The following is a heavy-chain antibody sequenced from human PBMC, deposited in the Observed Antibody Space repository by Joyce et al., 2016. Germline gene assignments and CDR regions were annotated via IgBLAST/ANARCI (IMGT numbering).Heavy chain of an antibody. J-gene: IGHJ3*02. V-gene: IGHV5-51*03. Sequence: EVQLVQSGAEVKKPGEYLKISCKGSGYNFTTYWIGWVRQMPGKGLEWRGLIYPVDSDTRYSPSFQGQVTISADKSISTAYLQWSSLKASDTAMYYCAKRSEYADSSGPDDFYAFDIWGQGTMVSVFS. CDR3: AKRSEYADSSGPDDFYAFDI. CDR2: IYPVDSDT. D-gene: IGHD6-6*01. CDR1: GYNFTTYW.